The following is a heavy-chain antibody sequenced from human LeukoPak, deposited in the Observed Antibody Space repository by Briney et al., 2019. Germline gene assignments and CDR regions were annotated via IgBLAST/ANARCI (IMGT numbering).Heavy chain of an antibody. J-gene: IGHJ5*02. CDR1: GYTFTSYG. D-gene: IGHD3-22*01. V-gene: IGHV1-18*01. Sequence: GASVKVSGKASGYTFTSYGISWVRQAPGQGLEWMGRISVHSGHTNYVQKFQDRVTMTTDTSTSTAYMELRSLGSGDTAVYYCAREGYYHHTSNGDDHWGQGTLVTVSS. CDR2: ISVHSGHT. CDR3: AREGYYHHTSNGDDH.